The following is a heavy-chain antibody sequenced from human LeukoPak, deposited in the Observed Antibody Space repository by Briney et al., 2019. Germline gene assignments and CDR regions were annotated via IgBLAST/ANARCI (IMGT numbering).Heavy chain of an antibody. CDR1: GFTFSSYA. Sequence: GGSLRLSCAASGFTFSSYAMSWVRQAPGKGLEWVSAISGSGGSTYYADSVKGRFTLSRDNSKNTLYLQMNSLRAEDTAVYYCAKDLRGYSYGYRFDYWGQGTLVTVSS. V-gene: IGHV3-23*01. D-gene: IGHD5-18*01. CDR2: ISGSGGST. CDR3: AKDLRGYSYGYRFDY. J-gene: IGHJ4*02.